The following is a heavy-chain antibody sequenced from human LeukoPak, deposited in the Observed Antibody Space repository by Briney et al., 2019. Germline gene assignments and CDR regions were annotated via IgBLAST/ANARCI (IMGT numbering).Heavy chain of an antibody. D-gene: IGHD3-10*01. Sequence: SETLSLTCTVSGGSISYFYWSWIRQPPGKGLEWIGEINHSGSTNYNPSLKSRVTISVDTSKNQFSLKLSSVTAADTAVYYCARGHYYHWFDPWGQGTLVTVSS. J-gene: IGHJ5*02. CDR1: GGSISYFY. CDR3: ARGHYYHWFDP. V-gene: IGHV4-34*01. CDR2: INHSGST.